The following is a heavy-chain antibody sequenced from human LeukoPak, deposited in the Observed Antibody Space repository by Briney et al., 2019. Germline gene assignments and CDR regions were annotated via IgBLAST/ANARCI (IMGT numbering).Heavy chain of an antibody. CDR2: ISYDGSNK. CDR1: GFTFSSYG. J-gene: IGHJ4*02. CDR3: AKDRDWYYFDY. V-gene: IGHV3-30*18. Sequence: GRSLRLSCAASGFTFSSYGMHWVRQAPGKGLEWVAVISYDGSNKYYADSVKGRFTISRDNSKNTLYLQMNSLRADDTAVYYCAKDRDWYYFDYWGQGTLVTVSS. D-gene: IGHD5-24*01.